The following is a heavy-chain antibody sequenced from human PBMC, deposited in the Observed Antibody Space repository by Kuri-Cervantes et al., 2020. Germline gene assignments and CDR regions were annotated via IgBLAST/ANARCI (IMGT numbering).Heavy chain of an antibody. Sequence: GGSLRLSCAASGFTFSIYALHWVRQAPGKGLEWVAIISDGGGNAYYADSVKGRFTISRDDSENTLYLQMNSLRDEDTAVYYCARGMTTEDYYYYGMDVWGQGTTVTVSS. V-gene: IGHV3-30-3*01. D-gene: IGHD4-11*01. CDR3: ARGMTTEDYYYYGMDV. J-gene: IGHJ6*02. CDR1: GFTFSIYA. CDR2: ISDGGGNA.